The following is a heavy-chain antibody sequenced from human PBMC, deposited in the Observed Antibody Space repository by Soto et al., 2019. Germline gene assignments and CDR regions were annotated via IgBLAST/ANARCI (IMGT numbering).Heavy chain of an antibody. D-gene: IGHD2-2*01. CDR1: GFRFNYYA. CDR3: AKDHRDCSSSSCYGSDFYYYNMYV. J-gene: IGHJ6*02. Sequence: EVQLVESGGGLVQPGWSLTLSCAASGFRFNYYAMHWVRQAPGKGLAWVSGISWNSGSIAYADSVKGRFTISRDSANNSLYLKMTSLRVEDTVLYYCAKDHRDCSSSSCYGSDFYYYNMYVWAQRTTVTVS. CDR2: ISWNSGSI. V-gene: IGHV3-9*01.